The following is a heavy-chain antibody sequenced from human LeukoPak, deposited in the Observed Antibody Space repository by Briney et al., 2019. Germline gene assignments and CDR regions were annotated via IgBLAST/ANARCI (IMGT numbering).Heavy chain of an antibody. J-gene: IGHJ5*02. CDR2: IYYSGRN. V-gene: IGHV4-59*01. Sequence: SETLSLTCTVSGGSISSYYWSWLGQPPGKGLEWIGYIYYSGRNKYNPSLTSRGTISVDTSKNQFSLKLSSVTAADTAVYHCARDRSGWYSGTRGWFDPWGQGTLVTVSS. CDR1: GGSISSYY. CDR3: ARDRSGWYSGTRGWFDP. D-gene: IGHD6-19*01.